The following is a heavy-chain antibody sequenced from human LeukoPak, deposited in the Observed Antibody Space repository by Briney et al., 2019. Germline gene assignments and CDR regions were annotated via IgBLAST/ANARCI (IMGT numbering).Heavy chain of an antibody. CDR2: IYYSGST. V-gene: IGHV4-61*01. D-gene: IGHD1-26*01. CDR1: GGSISSGLYS. J-gene: IGHJ4*02. CDR3: ARARGRVVGYYFDY. Sequence: SETLSLTCDVSGGSISSGLYSWSWIRQPLGKGLEWIGYIYYSGSTNYNPSLKSRVTISVDTSKNQFSLKLSSVTAADTAVYYCARARGRVVGYYFDYWGQGTLVTVSS.